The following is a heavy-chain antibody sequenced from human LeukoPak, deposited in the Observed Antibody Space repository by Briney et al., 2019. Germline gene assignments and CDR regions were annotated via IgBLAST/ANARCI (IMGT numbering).Heavy chain of an antibody. CDR3: AKDAAKGLYTIIRGVVDY. J-gene: IGHJ4*02. CDR1: GFTFSTYS. D-gene: IGHD3-10*01. V-gene: IGHV3-21*01. CDR2: ISSSTNYI. Sequence: GGSLRLSCAASGFTFSTYSMNWVRQAPGKGLEWVSSISSSTNYIYYADSVRGQFTISRDNAKNSLYLQMNSLRAEDTAVYYCAKDAAKGLYTIIRGVVDYWGQGTLVTVSS.